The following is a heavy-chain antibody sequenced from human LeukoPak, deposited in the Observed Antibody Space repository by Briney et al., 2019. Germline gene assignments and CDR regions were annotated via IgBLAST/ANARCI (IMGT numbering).Heavy chain of an antibody. J-gene: IGHJ3*02. D-gene: IGHD5-18*01. CDR3: TRPRDTYTDAFDI. V-gene: IGHV5-51*01. CDR1: GYSFTSYW. Sequence: GESLKISCKGSGYSFTSYWIGWVRQMPGKGLEWTGIIYPGDSDTRYSPSFQGQVTISADKSISTAYLQWSSLKASDTAMYYCTRPRDTYTDAFDIWGQGTMVTVSS. CDR2: IYPGDSDT.